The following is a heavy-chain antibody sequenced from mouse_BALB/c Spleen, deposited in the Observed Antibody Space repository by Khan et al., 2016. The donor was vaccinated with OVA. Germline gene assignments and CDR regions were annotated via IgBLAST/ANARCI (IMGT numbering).Heavy chain of an antibody. D-gene: IGHD6-1*01. CDR3: ARGASYWYFDV. V-gene: IGHV9-1*02. J-gene: IGHJ1*01. CDR1: GYTFTNYG. Sequence: QIQLVQSGPELKKPGETVKISCKASGYTFTNYGMNWVKQAPGKGLKWMGWINTYTGAPTYTDDFKGRFAFSLETSASTAYLQINNLKNEDIATYFCARGASYWYFDVWGAGTTVTVSS. CDR2: INTYTGAP.